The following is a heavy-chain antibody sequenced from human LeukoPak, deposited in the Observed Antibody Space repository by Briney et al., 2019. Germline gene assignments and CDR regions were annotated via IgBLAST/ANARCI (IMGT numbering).Heavy chain of an antibody. CDR2: IYYSGYT. CDR1: GSSISSSTYY. Sequence: SETLSLTCTVSGSSISSSTYYWGWIRQPTGKGLEWIGSIYYSGYTYYSPSLKSRVTISVDTSKNQFSLKLTSVTAADTAVYTRDGSTSWYKGGFDYWGPGTLVTVSS. V-gene: IGHV4-39*07. J-gene: IGHJ4*02. CDR3: DGSTSWYKGGFDY. D-gene: IGHD6-13*01.